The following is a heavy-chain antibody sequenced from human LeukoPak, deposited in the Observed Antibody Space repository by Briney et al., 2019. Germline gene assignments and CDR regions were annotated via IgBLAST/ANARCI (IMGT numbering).Heavy chain of an antibody. CDR2: INPNSGGT. CDR1: GYTFTGYY. V-gene: IGHV1-2*04. CDR3: ARDRARAKYYDFWSGPVFYIMDV. D-gene: IGHD3-3*01. Sequence: ASVKVSCKASGYTFTGYYMHWVRQAPGQGLEWMRWINPNSGGTNYAQKFQGWVTMTRDTSISTAYMELSRLRSDDTAVYYCARDRARAKYYDFWSGPVFYIMDVWGQGTTVTVSS. J-gene: IGHJ6*02.